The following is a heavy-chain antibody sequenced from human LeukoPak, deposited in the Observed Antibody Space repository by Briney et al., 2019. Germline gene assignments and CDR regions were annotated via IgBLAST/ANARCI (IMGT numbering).Heavy chain of an antibody. Sequence: GGSLRLSCAASGFTVSSNYMSWVRQAPGRGLEWVSVIYSGGSTYYADSVKGRFTISRHNSKNTLYLQMNSLRAEDTAVYYCARVEVPAAFDYWGQGTLVTVSS. D-gene: IGHD2-2*01. CDR3: ARVEVPAAFDY. CDR1: GFTVSSNY. V-gene: IGHV3-53*04. CDR2: IYSGGST. J-gene: IGHJ4*02.